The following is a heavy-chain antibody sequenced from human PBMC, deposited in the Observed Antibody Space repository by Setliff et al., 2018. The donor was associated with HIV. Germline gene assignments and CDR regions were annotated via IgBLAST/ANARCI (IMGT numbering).Heavy chain of an antibody. J-gene: IGHJ4*02. CDR3: ARGVPLLPPRN. Sequence: SETLSLTCTSSGDSISGYYWSWIRQPAGKGLEWIGRMHTSGNTNYNPSLKSRVTMSVDTSKNQFSLRLSSVTAADTAVYYCARGVPLLPPRNWGQGALVTVSS. CDR2: MHTSGNT. CDR1: GDSISGYY. D-gene: IGHD1-26*01. V-gene: IGHV4-4*07.